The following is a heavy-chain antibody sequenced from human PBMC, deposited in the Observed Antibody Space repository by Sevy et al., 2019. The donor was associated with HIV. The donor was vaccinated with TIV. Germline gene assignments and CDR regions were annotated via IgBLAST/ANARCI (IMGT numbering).Heavy chain of an antibody. CDR1: GLTFSNYA. D-gene: IGHD3-16*01. Sequence: GGSLRLSCAASGLTFSNYAMSWVRQAPGKGLEWISAISGGGGNIYNAASVQGRFTISRDNSKNTLYLQMNSLTDGDTAVYYCAIDLGDYVWGSYGFDYWGQGTLVFVSS. V-gene: IGHV3-23*01. CDR2: ISGGGGNI. CDR3: AIDLGDYVWGSYGFDY. J-gene: IGHJ4*02.